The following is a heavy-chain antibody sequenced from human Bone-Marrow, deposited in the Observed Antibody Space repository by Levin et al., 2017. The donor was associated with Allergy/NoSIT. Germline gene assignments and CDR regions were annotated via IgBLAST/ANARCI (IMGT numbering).Heavy chain of an antibody. J-gene: IGHJ4*02. V-gene: IGHV3-48*02. D-gene: IGHD3-22*01. Sequence: LSLTCAASGFTFRSYSMNWVRQAPGKGLEWVSYISSSSSTIYYADSVKGRFTISRDNAKNSLYLQMNSLRDEDTAVYYCATSLLPANYYDSSGYVYWGQGTLVTVSS. CDR3: ATSLLPANYYDSSGYVY. CDR2: ISSSSSTI. CDR1: GFTFRSYS.